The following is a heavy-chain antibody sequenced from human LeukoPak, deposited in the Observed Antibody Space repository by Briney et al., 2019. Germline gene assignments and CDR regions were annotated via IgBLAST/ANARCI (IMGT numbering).Heavy chain of an antibody. Sequence: GGSLRLSCAASGFTSSSYWMSWVRQAAGKGLEWVANIKQDGSEKYYVDSVKGRFTISRDNAKNSLYLQMNSLRAEDTAVYYCAREGVPEWYSSSWNAFDIWGQGTMVTVSS. V-gene: IGHV3-7*01. D-gene: IGHD6-13*01. CDR2: IKQDGSEK. J-gene: IGHJ3*02. CDR1: GFTSSSYW. CDR3: AREGVPEWYSSSWNAFDI.